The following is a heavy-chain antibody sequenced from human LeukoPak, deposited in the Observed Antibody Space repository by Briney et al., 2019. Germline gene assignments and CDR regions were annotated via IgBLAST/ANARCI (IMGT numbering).Heavy chain of an antibody. D-gene: IGHD7-27*01. Sequence: GGSLRLSCAASGFTFSSYWMHWVRHAPGKGLVWVSRINTDGSSTSYADSVKGRFTISRDNAKNTLYLQMNSLRAEDTAVYYCARVRWGFGDAFDIWGQGTMVTVSS. J-gene: IGHJ3*02. CDR3: ARVRWGFGDAFDI. CDR2: INTDGSST. CDR1: GFTFSSYW. V-gene: IGHV3-74*01.